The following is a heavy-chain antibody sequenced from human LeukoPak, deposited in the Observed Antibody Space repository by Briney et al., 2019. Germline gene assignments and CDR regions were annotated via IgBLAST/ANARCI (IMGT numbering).Heavy chain of an antibody. D-gene: IGHD2-2*01. V-gene: IGHV1-24*01. CDR3: ATSSLVPAARGPSDAFDI. CDR1: GYTLTELS. CDR2: FDPEDGET. J-gene: IGHJ3*02. Sequence: ASVKVSCKVSGYTLTELSMHWVRQAPGKGLEWMGGFDPEDGETIYAQKFQGRVTMTEDTSTDTAYMELSSLRSEDTAVYYCATSSLVPAARGPSDAFDIWGQGTMVTVSS.